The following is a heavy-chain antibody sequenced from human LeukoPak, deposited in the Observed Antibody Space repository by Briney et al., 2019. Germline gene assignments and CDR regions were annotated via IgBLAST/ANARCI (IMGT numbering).Heavy chain of an antibody. CDR3: ARGTITTVTDS. D-gene: IGHD4-17*01. CDR2: IYLRGNT. CDR1: GGSISSSNW. V-gene: IGHV4-4*02. J-gene: IGHJ4*02. Sequence: PSGTLSLTCAISGGSISSSNWWTWVRQPPGKGLEWVGEIYLRGNTNYNPSLESRVSISVDESKTQLSLRLGSVTAADTVVYYCARGTITTVTDSWGPGTLVTVSS.